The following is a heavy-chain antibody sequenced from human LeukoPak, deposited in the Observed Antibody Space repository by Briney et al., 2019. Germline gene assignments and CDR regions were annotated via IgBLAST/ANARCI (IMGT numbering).Heavy chain of an antibody. CDR1: GGSISSYY. Sequence: SETLSLTCTVSGGSISSYYWSWIRQPPGKGLEWIGYIYYSGSTNYNPSLKSRVTISVDTSKNQFSLKLSSVTAADTAVYYCARLVTYYYGSGSYSAYYYYMDVWGKGTTVTISS. CDR2: IYYSGST. J-gene: IGHJ6*03. V-gene: IGHV4-59*01. D-gene: IGHD3-10*01. CDR3: ARLVTYYYGSGSYSAYYYYMDV.